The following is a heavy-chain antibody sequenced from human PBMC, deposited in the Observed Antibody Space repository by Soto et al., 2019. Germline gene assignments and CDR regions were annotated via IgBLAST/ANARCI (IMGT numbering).Heavy chain of an antibody. V-gene: IGHV2-5*02. J-gene: IGHJ4*02. D-gene: IGHD3-16*01. CDR1: GFSLSSSGVG. Sequence: QITLKESGPSLVKPTETLTLTGTFSGFSLSSSGVGVAWIRQPPGKPLERLALIYWDDDKYTSPSLKSRLTITKDTSKNQVVLLMTNMDPVDTATYFCVHLLTGGRFDSWGQGTLVTVSS. CDR2: IYWDDDK. CDR3: VHLLTGGRFDS.